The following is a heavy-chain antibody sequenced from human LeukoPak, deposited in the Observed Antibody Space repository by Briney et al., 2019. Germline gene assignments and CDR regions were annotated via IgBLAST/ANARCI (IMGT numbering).Heavy chain of an antibody. CDR1: GGTFSSYA. CDR3: ASSLDYYDSSGYRKNRDY. CDR2: IIPIFGTA. D-gene: IGHD3-22*01. Sequence: ASVKVSCKASGGTFSSYAISWVRQAPGQGLEWMGGIIPIFGTANYAQKFQGRVTITTDESTSTAYMELSGLRSEDTAVYYCASSLDYYDSSGYRKNRDYWGQGTLVTVSS. V-gene: IGHV1-69*05. J-gene: IGHJ4*02.